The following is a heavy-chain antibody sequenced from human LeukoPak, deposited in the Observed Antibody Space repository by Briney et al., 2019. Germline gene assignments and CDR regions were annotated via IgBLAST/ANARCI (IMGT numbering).Heavy chain of an antibody. Sequence: PSETLSLTCAVYGGSFSGYYWSWIRQPPGKGLEWIGEINHSGSTNYNPSLKSRVTISVDTSKNQFSLKLSSVTAADTAVYYCARGRTLFNNYCSSTSCYGYYYFDYWGQGTLVTVSS. V-gene: IGHV4-34*01. J-gene: IGHJ4*02. CDR2: INHSGST. D-gene: IGHD2-2*01. CDR3: ARGRTLFNNYCSSTSCYGYYYFDY. CDR1: GGSFSGYY.